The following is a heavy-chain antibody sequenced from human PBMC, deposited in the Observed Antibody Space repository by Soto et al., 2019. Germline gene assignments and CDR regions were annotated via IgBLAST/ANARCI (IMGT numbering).Heavy chain of an antibody. J-gene: IGHJ5*02. CDR3: ARDPGFIVPDWFGP. D-gene: IGHD2-2*01. CDR2: ISSSSSYI. V-gene: IGHV3-21*01. Sequence: GGSLRLSCAASGFTFSSYSMNWVRQAPGKGLEWVSSISSSSSYIYYADSVKGRFTISRDNAKNSLYLQMNSLRAEDTAVYYCARDPGFIVPDWFGPWGQGTLVTVSS. CDR1: GFTFSSYS.